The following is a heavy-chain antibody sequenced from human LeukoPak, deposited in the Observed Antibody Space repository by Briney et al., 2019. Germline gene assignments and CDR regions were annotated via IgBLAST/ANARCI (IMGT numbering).Heavy chain of an antibody. J-gene: IGHJ6*03. CDR1: GYTFTGYY. V-gene: IGHV1-2*02. D-gene: IGHD1-26*01. Sequence: ASVKVSCKASGYTFTGYYMHWVRQAPGQGLEWMGWINPNSGGTNYAQKFQGRVTMTRDTSISTAYMELSRLRSDDTAVYYCARDFRVVGASYYYYYYMDVWGKGTTVTVSS. CDR3: ARDFRVVGASYYYYYYMDV. CDR2: INPNSGGT.